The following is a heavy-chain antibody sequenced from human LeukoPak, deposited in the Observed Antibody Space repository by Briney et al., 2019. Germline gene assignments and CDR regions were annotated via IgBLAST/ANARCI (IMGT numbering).Heavy chain of an antibody. V-gene: IGHV4-61*02. CDR3: ARDLVPGVFDY. CDR2: IYTSGST. CDR1: GGSISSGSYY. Sequence: SETLSLTCTVSGGSISSGSYYWSWIRQPAGKVLEWIGRIYTSGSTNYNPSLKSRVTISVDTSKNQFSLKLSSVTAADTAVYYCARDLVPGVFDYWGQGTLVTVSS. J-gene: IGHJ4*02. D-gene: IGHD3-10*01.